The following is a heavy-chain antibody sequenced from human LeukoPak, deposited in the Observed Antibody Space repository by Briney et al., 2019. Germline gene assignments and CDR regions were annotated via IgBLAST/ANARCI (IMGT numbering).Heavy chain of an antibody. CDR3: AKGHSGSWSQTFY. CDR1: GFTFSSYA. CDR2: ISGSVGST. J-gene: IGHJ4*02. Sequence: GGSLRLSCAASGFTFSSYAMSWVRQTPGKGLECLSTISGSVGSTYYAESVKGRFTISREISQNTLYLQMSSLRAEDTAIYYCAKGHSGSWSQTFYWGQGTLVTVSS. V-gene: IGHV3-23*01. D-gene: IGHD1-26*01.